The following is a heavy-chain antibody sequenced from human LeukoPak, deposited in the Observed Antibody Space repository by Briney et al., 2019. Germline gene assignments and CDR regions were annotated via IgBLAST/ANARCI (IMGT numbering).Heavy chain of an antibody. CDR3: ASQSGGGSYYYYYGMDV. V-gene: IGHV1-46*01. CDR2: INPSGGST. J-gene: IGHJ6*02. Sequence: ASVKVSCKASGYTFTSYDINWVRQATGQGLEWMGIINPSGGSTSYAQKFQGRVTMTRDTSTSTVYMELSSLRSEDTAVYYCASQSGGGSYYYYYGMDVWGQGTTVTVSS. CDR1: GYTFTSYD. D-gene: IGHD2-15*01.